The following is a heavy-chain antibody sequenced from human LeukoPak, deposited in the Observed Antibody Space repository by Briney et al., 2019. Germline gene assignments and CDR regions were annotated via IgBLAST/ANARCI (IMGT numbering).Heavy chain of an antibody. CDR3: AKERYAAAGTPLDY. J-gene: IGHJ4*02. Sequence: QTGGSLRLSCAASGFTFSSYGMSWVRQAPGKGLEWVSAISGSGGSTYYTDSVKGRFTISRDNSKNTLYLQMNSLRAEDTAVYYCAKERYAAAGTPLDYWGQGTLVTVSS. CDR2: ISGSGGST. CDR1: GFTFSSYG. V-gene: IGHV3-23*01. D-gene: IGHD6-13*01.